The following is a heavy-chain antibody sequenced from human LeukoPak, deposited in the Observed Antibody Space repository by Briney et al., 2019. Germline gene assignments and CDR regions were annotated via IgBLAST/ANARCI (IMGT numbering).Heavy chain of an antibody. Sequence: PSQTLSLTCTVSGGSISSGDYYWSWIRQPPGKGLEWIGCIYYSGSTYYNPSLNGRVTISVDTSKNQFSLKLSSVTAADTAVYYCARYDSTDPYFDYWGQGTLVTVSS. V-gene: IGHV4-30-4*01. CDR1: GGSISSGDYY. D-gene: IGHD3-22*01. CDR3: ARYDSTDPYFDY. CDR2: IYYSGST. J-gene: IGHJ4*02.